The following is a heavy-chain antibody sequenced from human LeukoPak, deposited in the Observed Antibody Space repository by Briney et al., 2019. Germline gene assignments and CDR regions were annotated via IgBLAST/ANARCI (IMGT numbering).Heavy chain of an antibody. CDR3: ARAPYYYGSPYYFDF. CDR1: GGSISSHY. Sequence: SETLSLTCTVSGGSISSHYWSWIRQPPGKGLEWIGDIYYTGSTNQNASLKSRVTISIDTSKTQFSLKLSSVTAADTALYYCARAPYYYGSPYYFDFWGRGTQVTVSS. D-gene: IGHD3-10*01. CDR2: IYYTGST. V-gene: IGHV4-59*11. J-gene: IGHJ4*02.